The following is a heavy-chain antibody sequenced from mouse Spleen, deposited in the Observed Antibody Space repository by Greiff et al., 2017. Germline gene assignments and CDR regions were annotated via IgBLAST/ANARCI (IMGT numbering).Heavy chain of an antibody. CDR3: ARYYDGYYSWYFDV. J-gene: IGHJ1*01. D-gene: IGHD2-3*01. Sequence: VKLVESGPGLVQPSQSLSITCTVSGFSLTSYGVHWVRQSPGKGLEWLGVIWSGGSTDYNAAFISRLSISKDNSKSQVFFKMNSLQANDTAIYYCARYYDGYYSWYFDVWGAGTTVTVSS. CDR1: GFSLTSYG. V-gene: IGHV2-2*02. CDR2: IWSGGST.